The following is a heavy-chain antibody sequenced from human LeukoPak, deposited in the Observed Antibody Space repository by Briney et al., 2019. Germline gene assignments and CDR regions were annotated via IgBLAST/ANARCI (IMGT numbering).Heavy chain of an antibody. J-gene: IGHJ3*02. CDR2: ISAYNGNT. CDR3: ARGLWGSSSSGDEDAFDI. V-gene: IGHV1-18*01. Sequence: ASVKVSCKASGYTFTSYGISWVRQAPGQGLEWMGWISAYNGNTNYAQKLQGRVTMTTDTSTSTVYMELSSLRSEDTAVYYCARGLWGSSSSGDEDAFDIWGQGTMVTVSS. D-gene: IGHD6-6*01. CDR1: GYTFTSYG.